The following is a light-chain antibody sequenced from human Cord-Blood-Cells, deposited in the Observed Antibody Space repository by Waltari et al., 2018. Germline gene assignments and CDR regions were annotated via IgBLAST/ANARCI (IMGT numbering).Light chain of an antibody. CDR2: AAS. CDR1: QSISSY. V-gene: IGKV1-39*01. J-gene: IGKJ5*01. Sequence: DIQMTQSPSSLSASVADRVTITCRASQSISSYLNWYQQKPGKTPKLLIYAASSLKSGVPSRFSGSGSGTDFTLNISSLQPEDFATYYCQQSYSTPRTFGQGTRLEIK. CDR3: QQSYSTPRT.